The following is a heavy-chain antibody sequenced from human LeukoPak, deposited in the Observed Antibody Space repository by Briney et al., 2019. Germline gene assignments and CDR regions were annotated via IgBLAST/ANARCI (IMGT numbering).Heavy chain of an antibody. CDR1: EFTFSRYW. CDR3: AKGSGFGGYDLDY. D-gene: IGHD5-12*01. CDR2: INTDGRTT. V-gene: IGHV3-74*01. Sequence: GGSLRLSCVDSEFTFSRYWMHWVRQAPGEGLVWVSRINTDGRTTNYADSVKGRFTISRDNFKNTLYLQMNSLRAEDTAFYYCAKGSGFGGYDLDYWGQGTLVTVSS. J-gene: IGHJ4*02.